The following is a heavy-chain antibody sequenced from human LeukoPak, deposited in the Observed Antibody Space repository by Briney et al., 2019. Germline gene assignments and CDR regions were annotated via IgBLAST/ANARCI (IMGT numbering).Heavy chain of an antibody. D-gene: IGHD5-12*01. CDR2: IYYSGST. J-gene: IGHJ4*02. Sequence: SETLSLTCTVSGGSISSYYWSWIRQPPGKGLEWIEYIYYSGSTNYNPSLKSRVTISVDTSKNQFSLKLSSVTAADTAVYYCARSVGRYSGYVDYWGQGTLVTVSS. CDR1: GGSISSYY. CDR3: ARSVGRYSGYVDY. V-gene: IGHV4-59*08.